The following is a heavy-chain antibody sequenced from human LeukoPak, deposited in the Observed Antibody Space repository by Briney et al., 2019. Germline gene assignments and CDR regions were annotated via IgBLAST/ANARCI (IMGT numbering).Heavy chain of an antibody. CDR3: ARSCSSTSCPFDY. V-gene: IGHV3-11*06. J-gene: IGHJ4*02. Sequence: GGSLRLSCAASGFTFSDYYMSWIRQAPGKGLEWVSYISSSSSYTNYADSVKGRFTISRDNAKNSLYLQMNSLRAEDTAVYYCARSCSSTSCPFDYRGQGTLVTVSS. D-gene: IGHD2-2*01. CDR2: ISSSSSYT. CDR1: GFTFSDYY.